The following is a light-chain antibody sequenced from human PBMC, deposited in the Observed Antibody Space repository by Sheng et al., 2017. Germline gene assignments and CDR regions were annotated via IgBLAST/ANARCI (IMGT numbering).Light chain of an antibody. CDR3: YSAADNSGV. CDR2: KDD. J-gene: IGLJ3*02. V-gene: IGLV3-27*01. CDR1: ILTKRY. Sequence: SYELTQPSSVSVSPGQTARITCSGDILTKRYVRWFQQRPGQAPILVIYKDDERPSGIPXRFSGSSSGTTVTLTISGAHVEDEAEYYCYSAADNSGVFGGGTQTDRP.